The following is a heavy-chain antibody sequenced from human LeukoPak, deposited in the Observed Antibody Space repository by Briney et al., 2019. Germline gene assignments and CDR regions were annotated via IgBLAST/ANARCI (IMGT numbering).Heavy chain of an antibody. CDR2: ISSSSSYI. Sequence: GGSLRLSCAASGFTFSSYSMNWVRQAPGKGLEWVSSISSSSSYIYYADSVKGRFTISRDNAKNSLYLQMNSLRAEDTAVYYCARDGDGGTIGSDYWGQGTLVTVSS. D-gene: IGHD4-23*01. J-gene: IGHJ4*02. CDR1: GFTFSSYS. V-gene: IGHV3-21*04. CDR3: ARDGDGGTIGSDY.